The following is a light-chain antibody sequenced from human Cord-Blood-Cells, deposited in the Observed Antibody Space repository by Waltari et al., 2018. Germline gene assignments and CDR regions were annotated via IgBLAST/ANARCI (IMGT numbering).Light chain of an antibody. Sequence: IVMTQSPATLSVPPGERATLSCRASQSVSSSLAWYQQKPGQAPRLLIYGASTRATGIPARFSGSGSGTEFTLTISSLQSEDFAVYYCQQYNNWPYTFGQGTKLEIK. CDR1: QSVSSS. CDR3: QQYNNWPYT. J-gene: IGKJ2*01. CDR2: GAS. V-gene: IGKV3-15*01.